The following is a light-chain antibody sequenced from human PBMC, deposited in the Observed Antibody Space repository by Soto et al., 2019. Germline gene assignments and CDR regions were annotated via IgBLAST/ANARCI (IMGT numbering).Light chain of an antibody. CDR1: QSVSSY. V-gene: IGKV3-11*01. Sequence: EIVLTQSPATLSLSPGERATLSCRASQSVSSYLAWYQQKPGQAPRLLIYDASNRATGIPARFSGSGSGTAFSLTISSLEPEDFAVYYCQERSNWPPITSGQGTRLEIK. J-gene: IGKJ5*01. CDR2: DAS. CDR3: QERSNWPPIT.